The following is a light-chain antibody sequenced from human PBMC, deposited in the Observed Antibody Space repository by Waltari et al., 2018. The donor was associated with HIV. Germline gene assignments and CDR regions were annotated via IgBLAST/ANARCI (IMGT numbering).Light chain of an antibody. CDR1: QRISNW. CDR3: QQYNSYSMT. V-gene: IGKV1-5*03. J-gene: IGKJ1*01. CDR2: KAS. Sequence: DIQMTQSASTLSASVGDRVTITCRASQRISNWLAWYQQKPGKAPNLLIYKASTLESGVPSRFSGSGSGTEFTLTISSLQPDDFATYYCQQYNSYSMTFGQGTKVEIK.